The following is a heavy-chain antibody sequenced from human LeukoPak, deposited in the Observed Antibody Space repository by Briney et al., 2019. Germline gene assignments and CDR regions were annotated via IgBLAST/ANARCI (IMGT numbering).Heavy chain of an antibody. V-gene: IGHV3-33*01. Sequence: PGGSLRLSCAASGFTFSSYAMHWVRQAPGKGLEWVAVIWYDGSNKYYADSVKGRFTISRDNSKSTLHLQMNSLRAEDTAVYYCARDFSKYSGSYCDHWGQGTMVTVSS. CDR1: GFTFSSYA. J-gene: IGHJ4*02. D-gene: IGHD1-26*01. CDR2: IWYDGSNK. CDR3: ARDFSKYSGSYCDH.